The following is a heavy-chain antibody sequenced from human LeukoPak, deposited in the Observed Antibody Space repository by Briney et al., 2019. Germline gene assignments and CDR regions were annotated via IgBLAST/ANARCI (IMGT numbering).Heavy chain of an antibody. Sequence: GGSLRLSCAASGFTFSSYSMNWVRQAPGKGLEWVTSISNSRSYKYYADSVKGRFTISRDNAKNSLYLQMNSLRAEDTAVYYGARVARSSGSYQPPDYWGQGTLVTVSS. D-gene: IGHD1-26*01. J-gene: IGHJ4*02. CDR2: ISNSRSYK. CDR3: ARVARSSGSYQPPDY. CDR1: GFTFSSYS. V-gene: IGHV3-21*01.